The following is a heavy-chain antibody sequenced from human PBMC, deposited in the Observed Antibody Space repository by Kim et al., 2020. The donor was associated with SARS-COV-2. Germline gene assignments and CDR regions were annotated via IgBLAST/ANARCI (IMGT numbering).Heavy chain of an antibody. V-gene: IGHV3-9*01. CDR2: SR. Sequence: SRGYAESVKGRFTISRDNAKNSLYLQMNSLRAEDTALYYCAKDRSYGMDVWGQGTTVTVSS. J-gene: IGHJ6*02. CDR3: AKDRSYGMDV.